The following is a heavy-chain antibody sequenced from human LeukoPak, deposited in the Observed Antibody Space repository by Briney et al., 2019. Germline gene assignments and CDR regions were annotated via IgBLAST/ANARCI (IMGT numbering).Heavy chain of an antibody. CDR1: GFTFSSYG. CDR3: ARGPLWFGELLYSFDY. J-gene: IGHJ4*02. V-gene: IGHV3-30*03. CDR2: ISYDGSNK. D-gene: IGHD3-10*01. Sequence: GGSLRLSCAASGFTFSSYGMHWVRQAPGKGLEWVAVISYDGSNKYYADSVKGRFTISRDNSKNTLYLQMNSLRAEDTAVYYCARGPLWFGELLYSFDYWGQGTLVTVSS.